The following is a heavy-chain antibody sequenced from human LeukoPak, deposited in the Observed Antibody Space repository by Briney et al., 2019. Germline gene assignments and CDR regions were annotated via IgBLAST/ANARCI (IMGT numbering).Heavy chain of an antibody. CDR3: ARVVTRRNFWSGYYHDY. CDR2: IIPIFGTA. V-gene: IGHV1-69*01. CDR1: GGTFSSYA. D-gene: IGHD3-3*01. Sequence: SVKVSCKASGGTFSSYAISWVRQAPGQGPEWMGGIIPIFGTANYAQKFQGRVTITADESTSTAYMELSSLRSEDTAVYYCARVVTRRNFWSGYYHDYWGQGTLVTVSS. J-gene: IGHJ4*02.